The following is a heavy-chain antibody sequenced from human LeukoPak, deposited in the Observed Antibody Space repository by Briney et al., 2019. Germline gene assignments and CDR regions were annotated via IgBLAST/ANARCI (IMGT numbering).Heavy chain of an antibody. CDR1: GFTFDDYA. CDR3: AKDLTYDSSGYLLS. J-gene: IGHJ5*02. V-gene: IGHV3-9*01. D-gene: IGHD3-22*01. Sequence: QSGGSLRLSCAASGFTFDDYAMHWVRHAPGKGLEWVSGISWNSGSIGYADSVKGRFTISRDNAKNSLYLQMNSLRAEDTALYYCAKDLTYDSSGYLLSWGQGTLVTVSS. CDR2: ISWNSGSI.